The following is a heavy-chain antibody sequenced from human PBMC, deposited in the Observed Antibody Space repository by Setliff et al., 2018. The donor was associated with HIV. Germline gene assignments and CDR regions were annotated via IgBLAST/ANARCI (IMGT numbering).Heavy chain of an antibody. CDR3: ARRGWNGYKSFED. Sequence: PSETLSLTCAVYGGSFAASHWSWIRQPPGKGLEWIGEINHSGSTNCNPSLQSRVTISVDTSKKQVSLNVRSVTAADTAVYYCARRGWNGYKSFEDWGQGTQVTVSS. CDR1: GGSFAASH. J-gene: IGHJ4*02. CDR2: INHSGST. V-gene: IGHV4-34*01. D-gene: IGHD1-1*01.